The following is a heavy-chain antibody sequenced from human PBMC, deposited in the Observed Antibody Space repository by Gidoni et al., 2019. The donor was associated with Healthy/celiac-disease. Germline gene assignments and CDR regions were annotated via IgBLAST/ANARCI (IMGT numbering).Heavy chain of an antibody. CDR1: GGTFSSYA. J-gene: IGHJ6*02. CDR2: IIPIFGTA. D-gene: IGHD4-17*01. CDR3: ARGSAHDYGDYYYYGMDV. V-gene: IGHV1-69*01. Sequence: QVQLVQSGAEVKKPGSSVTVSCKASGGTFSSYAISWVRQAPGQGLEWMGGIIPIFGTANYAQKFQGRVTITADESTSTAYMELSSLRSEDTAVYYCARGSAHDYGDYYYYGMDVWGQGTTVTVSS.